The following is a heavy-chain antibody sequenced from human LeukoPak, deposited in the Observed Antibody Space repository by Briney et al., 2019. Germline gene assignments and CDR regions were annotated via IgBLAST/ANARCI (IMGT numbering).Heavy chain of an antibody. CDR3: ARDRLAYCSSTSCYSRYNWFDP. CDR2: ISGSGGST. V-gene: IGHV3-23*01. D-gene: IGHD2-2*01. J-gene: IGHJ5*02. Sequence: GGSLRLSCAASGLTFSSYAMSWVRQAPGKGLEWVSAISGSGGSTYYADSVKGRFTISRDNSKNTLFLQMNSLRAEDTAVYYCARDRLAYCSSTSCYSRYNWFDPWGQGTLVTVSS. CDR1: GLTFSSYA.